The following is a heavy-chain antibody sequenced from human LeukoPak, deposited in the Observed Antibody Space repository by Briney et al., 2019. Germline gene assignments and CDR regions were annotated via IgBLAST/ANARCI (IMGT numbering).Heavy chain of an antibody. CDR1: GGSISSYY. V-gene: IGHV4-4*07. J-gene: IGHJ4*02. CDR2: IYTSGST. D-gene: IGHD2-2*01. Sequence: SETLSLTCTVSGGSISSYYWSRSRQPAGRGLEWIGRIYTSGSTNYNPSLKSRVTMSVDTSKNQFSLKQSSVTAADTAVYYCARDRPGYCSSTSCYAILYWGQGTLVTVSS. CDR3: ARDRPGYCSSTSCYAILY.